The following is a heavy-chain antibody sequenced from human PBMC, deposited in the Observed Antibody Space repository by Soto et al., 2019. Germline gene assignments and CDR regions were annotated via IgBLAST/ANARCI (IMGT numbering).Heavy chain of an antibody. Sequence: GSLRLSCAASGFTVSNNYMSWVRQAPGKGLESVSVLYTDGSTYYADSVKGRFTISRDNPKNTLYLQMNSLRVEDTALYYCATAHCIDGSSCGFDYWGQGTLVTVSS. CDR2: LYTDGST. V-gene: IGHV3-53*01. J-gene: IGHJ4*02. CDR3: ATAHCIDGSSCGFDY. D-gene: IGHD2-15*01. CDR1: GFTVSNNY.